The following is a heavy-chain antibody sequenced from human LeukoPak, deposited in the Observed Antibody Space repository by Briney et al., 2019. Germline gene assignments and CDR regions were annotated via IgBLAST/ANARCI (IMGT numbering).Heavy chain of an antibody. CDR3: ARRSSYYYGSGSYYNIPYNWFDP. V-gene: IGHV4-39*01. D-gene: IGHD3-10*01. CDR1: GGSISSSSYY. J-gene: IGHJ5*02. CDR2: IYYSGNT. Sequence: SETLSLTCTVSGGSISSSSYYWGWIRQPPGEGLEWIGSIYYSGNTYYNPSLKSRVTISVDTSKNQFSLKLSSVTAADTAVYYCARRSSYYYGSGSYYNIPYNWFDPWGQGTLVTVSS.